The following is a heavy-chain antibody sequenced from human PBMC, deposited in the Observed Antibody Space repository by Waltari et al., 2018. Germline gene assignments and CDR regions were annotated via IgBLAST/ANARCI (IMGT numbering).Heavy chain of an antibody. CDR3: VRVGSNHNFDY. V-gene: IGHV1-2*06. D-gene: IGHD2-2*01. CDR2: IHPDSGGT. J-gene: IGHJ4*02. CDR1: GYTFPAYY. Sequence: QVQLVQSGAEVKKPGASVKVSCKASGYTFPAYYMHLVPQAPGQGLEWMGRIHPDSGGTKFAQNFQGRVTMTRDTSISTAYMELSSLRSDDTAVYYCVRVGSNHNFDYWGQGTLVTVSS.